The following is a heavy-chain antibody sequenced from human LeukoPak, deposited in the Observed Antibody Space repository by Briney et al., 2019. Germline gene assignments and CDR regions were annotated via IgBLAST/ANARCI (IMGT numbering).Heavy chain of an antibody. CDR2: IIPILGIA. D-gene: IGHD2-21*02. CDR3: ARVRGDPSEDYYHGMGV. Sequence: SVKVSCKASGGTFSSYAISWVRQAPGQGLEWMGRIIPILGIANYAQKFQGRVTITADKSTSTAYMELSSLRPEDTAVYYCARVRGDPSEDYYHGMGVWGQGTTVTVSS. CDR1: GGTFSSYA. J-gene: IGHJ6*02. V-gene: IGHV1-69*04.